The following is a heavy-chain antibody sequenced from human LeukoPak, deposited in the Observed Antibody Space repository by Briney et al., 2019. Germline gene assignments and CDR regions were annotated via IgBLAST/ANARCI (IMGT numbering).Heavy chain of an antibody. J-gene: IGHJ4*02. CDR1: GFSFSSYW. CDR3: ARDVAGPGSH. V-gene: IGHV3-74*01. CDR2: TNEYGSIT. Sequence: GGSLRLSCAASGFSFSSYWMHWVRQAPGEGLVWVARTNEYGSITDYADSVKDRFTISRDNAKNTLYLQMNSLRAEDSAVYYCARDVAGPGSHWGPGTLVTVSS. D-gene: IGHD3-10*01.